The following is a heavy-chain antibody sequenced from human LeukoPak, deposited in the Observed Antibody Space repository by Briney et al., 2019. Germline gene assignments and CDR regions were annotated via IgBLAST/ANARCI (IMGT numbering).Heavy chain of an antibody. D-gene: IGHD2-21*02. J-gene: IGHJ4*02. CDR3: ARVLYCGGDCYSNYFDY. V-gene: IGHV4-34*01. Sequence: SETLSLTCAVYGGSFSGYYWSWIRQPPGKGLEWIGEINHSGSTNYNPSLKSRVTISVDTSKNQFSLKLSSVTAADTAVYYCARVLYCGGDCYSNYFDYWGQGTLVTVSS. CDR1: GGSFSGYY. CDR2: INHSGST.